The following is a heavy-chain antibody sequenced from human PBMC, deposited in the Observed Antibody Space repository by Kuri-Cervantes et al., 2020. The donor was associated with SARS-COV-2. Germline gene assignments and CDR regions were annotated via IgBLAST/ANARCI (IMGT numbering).Heavy chain of an antibody. CDR2: IYYSGST. D-gene: IGHD1-26*01. J-gene: IGHJ4*02. V-gene: IGHV4-39*07. CDR3: ARDNVLFSGSGFDS. CDR1: GGSISSSSYY. Sequence: SETLSLTCTVSGGSISSSSYYWGWIRQPPGKGLEWIGSIYYSGSTYYNPSLKTRVTISTDRSKNQLSLKLTSVTAADTAVYYCARDNVLFSGSGFDSWGQGALVTVSS.